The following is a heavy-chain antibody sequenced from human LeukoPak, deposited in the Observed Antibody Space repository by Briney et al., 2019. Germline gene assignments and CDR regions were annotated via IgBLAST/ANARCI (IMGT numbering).Heavy chain of an antibody. CDR3: VREAAATLFDY. V-gene: IGHV3-21*01. CDR1: GVTFSSYT. D-gene: IGHD1-26*01. CDR2: ISSSSRDI. J-gene: IGHJ4*02. Sequence: GGSLRLSYAASGVTFSSYTMTWVRQAPGKGLEWVAAISSSSRDIFYADSVKGRFSISRDNTQNSLSLQMSSLKAEDTAVYYCVREAAATLFDYWGQGTLVTVSS.